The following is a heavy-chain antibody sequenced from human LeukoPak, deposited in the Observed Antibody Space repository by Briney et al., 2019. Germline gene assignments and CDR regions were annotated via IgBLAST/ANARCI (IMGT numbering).Heavy chain of an antibody. V-gene: IGHV3-21*01. Sequence: PGGSLRLSCAASGFTFSSYSMNWVRQAPGKGLEWVSSISSSSSYIYYADSVKGRFTISRDNAKNSLYLQMNSLRAEDTAVYYCARDLGITMIVLDPGAFDIWGQGTMVTVSS. CDR1: GFTFSSYS. CDR3: ARDLGITMIVLDPGAFDI. CDR2: ISSSSSYI. D-gene: IGHD3-22*01. J-gene: IGHJ3*02.